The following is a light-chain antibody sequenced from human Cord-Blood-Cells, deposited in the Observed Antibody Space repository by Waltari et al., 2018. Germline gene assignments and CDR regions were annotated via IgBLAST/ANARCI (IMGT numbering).Light chain of an antibody. CDR2: AAS. V-gene: IGKV1-39*01. Sequence: IQTTQSPSSLSASLGDRVTITCPASQSISSYLNRYQQTTGKAPKLLIYAASSLQSGVPSRFSGNGSGTDFTLTISSLQPEDFATYYCQQSYSTLPLTFGGGTKVEIK. CDR1: QSISSY. CDR3: QQSYSTLPLT. J-gene: IGKJ4*01.